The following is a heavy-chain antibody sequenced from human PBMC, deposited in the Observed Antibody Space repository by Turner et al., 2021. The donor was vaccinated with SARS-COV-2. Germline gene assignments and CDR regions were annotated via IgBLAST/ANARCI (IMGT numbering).Heavy chain of an antibody. CDR3: ARLMDSIDYYYGMDV. CDR1: GGSISSSSYY. Sequence: QLQLQESGPGPVKPSETLSLTCTVSGGSISSSSYYWGWIRQPPGKGLEWIGSIYYSGITYYNPSLKSRVTISVDTSKNQFSLKLSSVTAAETAVYYCARLMDSIDYYYGMDVWGQGTTVTVSS. V-gene: IGHV4-39*01. J-gene: IGHJ6*02. D-gene: IGHD2-2*03. CDR2: IYYSGIT.